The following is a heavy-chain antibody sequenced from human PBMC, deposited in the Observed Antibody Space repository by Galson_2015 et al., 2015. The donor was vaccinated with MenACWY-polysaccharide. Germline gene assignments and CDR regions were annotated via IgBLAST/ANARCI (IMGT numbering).Heavy chain of an antibody. D-gene: IGHD3-10*01. CDR3: ARVTSVIRGVISN. J-gene: IGHJ4*02. Sequence: LSLTCTVSGDSVTSGTCYCSWLRQPPGKGLEWIGYIYKSGSTNYNPSLESRVTISVDTSKNQFSLKMNSVTAADTAVYYCARVTSVIRGVISNWGQGTLVTVSS. V-gene: IGHV4-61*01. CDR2: IYKSGST. CDR1: GDSVTSGTCY.